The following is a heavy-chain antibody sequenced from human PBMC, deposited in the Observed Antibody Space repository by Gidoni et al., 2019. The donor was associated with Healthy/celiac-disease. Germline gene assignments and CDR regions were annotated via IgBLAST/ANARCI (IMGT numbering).Heavy chain of an antibody. CDR3: ATPLSIAAAGTGLGY. CDR1: GYSFTSYW. J-gene: IGHJ4*02. Sequence: EVQLVQSGAEVKKPGESLKISCKGSGYSFTSYWTGWVRQMPGKGLEWMGIIYPGDSDTRYSPSFQGQVTISADKSISTAYLQWSSLKASDTAMYYCATPLSIAAAGTGLGYWGQGTLVTVSS. V-gene: IGHV5-51*01. D-gene: IGHD6-13*01. CDR2: IYPGDSDT.